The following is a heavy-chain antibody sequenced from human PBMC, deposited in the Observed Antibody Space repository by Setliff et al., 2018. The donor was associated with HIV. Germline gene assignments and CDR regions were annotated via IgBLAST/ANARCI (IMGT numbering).Heavy chain of an antibody. J-gene: IGHJ6*03. D-gene: IGHD3-3*01. CDR1: GFSLSNARMG. CDR3: ARTTYYDFWSGYSYYYYYYMDV. V-gene: IGHV2-26*01. Sequence: SGPTLVNPTATLTLTCTVSGFSLSNARMGVSWIRQPPGKALEWLAHIFSNDEKSYSTSLKSRLTISKDTSKSQVVLTMTNMDPVDTATYYCARTTYYDFWSGYSYYYYYYMDVWGKGTTVTVSS. CDR2: IFSNDEK.